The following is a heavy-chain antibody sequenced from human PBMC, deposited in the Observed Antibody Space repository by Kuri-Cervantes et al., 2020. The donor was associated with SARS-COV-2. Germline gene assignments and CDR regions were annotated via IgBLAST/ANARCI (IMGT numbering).Heavy chain of an antibody. CDR2: IYYSGST. V-gene: IGHV4-39*07. CDR1: GGSISSSSYY. J-gene: IGHJ6*03. CDR3: ARVVPAADEGLYYYYMDV. Sequence: ESLKISCTVSGGSISSSSYYWGWIRQPPGKGLEWTGSIYYSGSTYYNPSLKSRVTISVDTSKNQFSLKLSSVTAADTAVYYCARVVPAADEGLYYYYMDVWGKGTTVTVSS. D-gene: IGHD2-2*01.